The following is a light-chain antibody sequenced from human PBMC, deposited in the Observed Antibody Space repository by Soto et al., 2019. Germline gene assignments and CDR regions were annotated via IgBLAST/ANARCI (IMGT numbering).Light chain of an antibody. J-gene: IGKJ2*01. CDR2: AAS. V-gene: IGKV1-39*01. Sequence: DIQMTQSPSSLSASVGDRATITCRASQSISSYLNWYQQKPGKAPKLLIYAASSLQSGVPSRFSGSGSGTDFTLTISSLQPEDFATYYCQQGYSTPYTFGQGTKVDIK. CDR1: QSISSY. CDR3: QQGYSTPYT.